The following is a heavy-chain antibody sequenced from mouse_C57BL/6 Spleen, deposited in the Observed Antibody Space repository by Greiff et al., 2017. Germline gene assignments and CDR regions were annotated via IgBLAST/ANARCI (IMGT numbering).Heavy chain of an antibody. CDR2: IRNKANGYTT. J-gene: IGHJ1*03. D-gene: IGHD1-1*01. CDR3: ASYTFYCYGNWYFDV. Sequence: EVKLMESGGGLVQPGGSLSLSCAASGFTFTDYYMSWVRQPPGKALEWLGFIRNKANGYTTEYSASVKGRFTISRDNSQSFLYLQMNALRAEDSASYYCASYTFYCYGNWYFDVWGTGTTVTVSS. CDR1: GFTFTDYY. V-gene: IGHV7-3*01.